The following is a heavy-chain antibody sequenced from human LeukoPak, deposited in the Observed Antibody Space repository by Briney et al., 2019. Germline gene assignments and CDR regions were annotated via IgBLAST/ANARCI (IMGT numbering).Heavy chain of an antibody. CDR2: ISSSGSTI. CDR1: GFTFSDYY. Sequence: GGSLRLSCAASGFTFSDYYMSWIRQAPGKGLEWVSYISSSGSTIYYADSVEGRFTISRDNAKNSLYLQMNSLRAEDTAVYYCARDVSHYYDSSGYLFDYWGQGTLVTVS. D-gene: IGHD3-22*01. J-gene: IGHJ4*02. V-gene: IGHV3-11*01. CDR3: ARDVSHYYDSSGYLFDY.